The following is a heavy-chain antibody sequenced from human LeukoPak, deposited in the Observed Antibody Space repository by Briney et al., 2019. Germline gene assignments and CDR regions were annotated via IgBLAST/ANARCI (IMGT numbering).Heavy chain of an antibody. V-gene: IGHV4-30-4*08. CDR1: GGSISSGDYY. CDR2: IYYSGST. J-gene: IGHJ4*02. D-gene: IGHD6-6*01. Sequence: PSETLSLTCTVSGGSISSGDYYWSWIRQPPWKGLEWIGYIYYSGSTYYNPSLKSRVTISVDTSKNQFSLKLSSVTAADTAVYYCARKEQLADYFDYWGQGTLVTVSS. CDR3: ARKEQLADYFDY.